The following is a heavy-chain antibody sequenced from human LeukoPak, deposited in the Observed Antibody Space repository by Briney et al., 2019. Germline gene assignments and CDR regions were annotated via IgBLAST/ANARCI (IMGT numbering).Heavy chain of an antibody. J-gene: IGHJ4*02. D-gene: IGHD6-6*01. CDR2: IYHSGDT. CDR3: ARTARQCDF. V-gene: IGHV4-59*01. Sequence: SETLSLTCTVSGDSIYTYYWSWIQQPPGKGLEYIGYIYHSGDTHYNPSLRSRVTMSVDTSNNQFSLRLSSVTAADTAMYYCARTARQCDFWGQGILVSVSS. CDR1: GDSIYTYY.